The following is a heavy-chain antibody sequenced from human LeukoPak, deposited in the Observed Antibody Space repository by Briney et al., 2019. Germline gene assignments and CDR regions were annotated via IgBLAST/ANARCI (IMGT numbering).Heavy chain of an antibody. V-gene: IGHV7-4-1*02. J-gene: IGHJ5*02. D-gene: IGHD2-2*01. CDR2: INTNTGNP. CDR3: ARALPGCGSTNCYGLET. Sequence: ASVKVSCKASRYTLTSDGMNWVRQAPGQGLEWMGWINTNTGNPTYGQGFTGRFVFSLDTSVNTAYLQISSLQAEDTAVYYCARALPGCGSTNCYGLETWGQGTLVTVSS. CDR1: RYTLTSDG.